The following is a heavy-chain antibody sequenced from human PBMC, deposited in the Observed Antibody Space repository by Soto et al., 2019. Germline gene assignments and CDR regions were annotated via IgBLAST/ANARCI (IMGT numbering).Heavy chain of an antibody. CDR2: ISGNGGST. J-gene: IGHJ2*01. V-gene: IGHV3-64*01. CDR1: GFTFSSYA. CDR3: ARRTPGWYFDL. Sequence: EVQLVESGGGLVQPGGSLRLSCAASGFTFSSYAMHWVRQAPGKGLAYVSAISGNGGSTYYANSVKGRFTISRDNSKNTLYLQMGSLRAEDMAVYYCARRTPGWYFDLWGRGTLVTVSS.